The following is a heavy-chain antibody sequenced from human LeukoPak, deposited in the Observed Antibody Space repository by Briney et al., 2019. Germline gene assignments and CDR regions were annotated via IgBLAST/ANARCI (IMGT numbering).Heavy chain of an antibody. CDR1: GFTFSSYA. J-gene: IGHJ4*02. V-gene: IGHV3-23*01. D-gene: IGHD2-15*01. CDR2: IIGSGGST. CDR3: AKDPPGGSLYFFDY. Sequence: PGGSLRLSCAASGFTFSSYAMNWVRQAPGKGLEWVSAIIGSGGSTYYADSVKGRFTISRDNSKNTLYLQMNSLRAEDTAVYYCAKDPPGGSLYFFDYWGQGTLVTVSS.